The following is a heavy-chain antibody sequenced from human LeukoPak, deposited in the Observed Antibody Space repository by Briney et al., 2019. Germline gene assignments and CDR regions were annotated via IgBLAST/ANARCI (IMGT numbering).Heavy chain of an antibody. J-gene: IGHJ5*02. V-gene: IGHV5-51*01. Sequence: GESLKISCKGSGYSLTSYWIGWVRQMPGKGLEWVGIIYSCDSDTRYSPSFQGQVTIPADKSISTAYLQWSSLKASDTAMYYCARTYYDILTGYYKPHWFDPWGQGTLVTVSS. CDR1: GYSLTSYW. D-gene: IGHD3-9*01. CDR3: ARTYYDILTGYYKPHWFDP. CDR2: IYSCDSDT.